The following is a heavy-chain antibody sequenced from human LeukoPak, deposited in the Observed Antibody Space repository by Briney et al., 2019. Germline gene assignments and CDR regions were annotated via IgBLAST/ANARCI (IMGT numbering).Heavy chain of an antibody. Sequence: GGSLRLSCAASRFTFSSYWMSWVRQAPGKGLEGLANIKQDGSEKYYVESVKGRFTISRGNAKKSLYLQMNSLRAEDTAVYYCARDWEYSSDWSAFDIWGQGTMVTVSS. D-gene: IGHD6-19*01. CDR2: IKQDGSEK. CDR1: RFTFSSYW. V-gene: IGHV3-7*01. CDR3: ARDWEYSSDWSAFDI. J-gene: IGHJ3*02.